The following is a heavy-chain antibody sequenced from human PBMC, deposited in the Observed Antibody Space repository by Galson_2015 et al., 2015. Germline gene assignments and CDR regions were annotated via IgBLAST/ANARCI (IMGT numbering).Heavy chain of an antibody. CDR2: INHGGST. J-gene: IGHJ5*02. D-gene: IGHD3-22*01. CDR3: AKTYSYDSNSYSDWFDP. V-gene: IGHV4-4*02. CDR1: GVSISRNHW. Sequence: GVSISRNHWWSWVRQPPGKGLEWIGEINHGGSTNYNPSLKSRVTISVDKSKNQFSLTLSSVTAADTAVYYCAKTYSYDSNSYSDWFDPWGQGILVTVSS.